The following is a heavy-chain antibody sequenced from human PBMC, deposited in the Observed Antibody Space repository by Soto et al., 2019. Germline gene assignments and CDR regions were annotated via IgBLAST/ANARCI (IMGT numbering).Heavy chain of an antibody. J-gene: IGHJ4*02. CDR3: ARGDYGTGGYPFPYVDY. D-gene: IGHD2-8*02. CDR1: GYSFTGYY. V-gene: IGHV1-2*02. CDR2: INPDSGAT. Sequence: HAHLVQSGAEVKRPGASLKVSCKASGYSFTGYYIHWVRQAPGQGLEWMGWINPDSGATNYAQNFQGRVTLTSDTSISTASMDLTSLTSDDTAVYYCARGDYGTGGYPFPYVDYWGQGTLVIVSS.